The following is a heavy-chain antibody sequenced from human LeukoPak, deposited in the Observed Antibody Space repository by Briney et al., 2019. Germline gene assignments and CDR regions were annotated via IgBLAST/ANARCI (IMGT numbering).Heavy chain of an antibody. J-gene: IGHJ4*02. CDR1: GGSISSYY. CDR3: ASSIRRYCSGGSCQL. Sequence: PSETLSLTCTVSGGSISSYYWSWIRQPPGKGLERIEEINHSGSTNYNPSLKSRVTISVDTSKNQFSLKLSSVTAADTAVYYCASSIRRYCSGGSCQLWGQGTLVTVSS. D-gene: IGHD2-15*01. V-gene: IGHV4-34*01. CDR2: INHSGST.